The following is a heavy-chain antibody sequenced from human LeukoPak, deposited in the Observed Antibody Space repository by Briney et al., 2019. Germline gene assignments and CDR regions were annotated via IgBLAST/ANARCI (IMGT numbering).Heavy chain of an antibody. CDR3: ARGLGGYTSSQAY. CDR1: GFTFSNAW. Sequence: GGSLRLSCAASGFTFSNAWMHWVRQAPGKGLVWVSRINTDGSSTNYADSVKGRFTISRDNAKNTLYLQMNSLRAEDTAVYYCARGLGGYTSSQAYWGQGTLVTVSS. J-gene: IGHJ4*02. V-gene: IGHV3-74*01. CDR2: INTDGSST. D-gene: IGHD6-13*01.